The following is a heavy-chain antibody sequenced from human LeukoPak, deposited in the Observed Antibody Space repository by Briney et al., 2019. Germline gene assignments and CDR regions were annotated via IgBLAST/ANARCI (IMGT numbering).Heavy chain of an antibody. CDR1: GFTFSSYG. D-gene: IGHD3-3*01. Sequence: GRSLRLSCAASGFTFSSYGMHWVRQAPGKGLEWVAAVWYDGSSKYYADSVKGRFTISRDNSKNTLDLQMNSLRAEDTAVYYCARDRSYDFWSGYSTPDYWGQGTLVTVSS. CDR3: ARDRSYDFWSGYSTPDY. V-gene: IGHV3-33*01. CDR2: VWYDGSSK. J-gene: IGHJ4*02.